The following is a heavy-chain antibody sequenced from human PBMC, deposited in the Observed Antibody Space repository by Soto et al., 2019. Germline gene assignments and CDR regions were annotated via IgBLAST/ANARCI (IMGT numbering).Heavy chain of an antibody. J-gene: IGHJ4*02. CDR2: ISGSGGST. CDR1: GFTFSSYA. CDR3: AKGGSFSYELQSTPYYFDY. D-gene: IGHD1-26*01. Sequence: GGSLRLSCAASGFTFSSYAMSWVRQAPGKGLEWVSAISGSGGSTYYADSVKGRFTISRDNSKNTLYLQMNSLRAEDTAVYYCAKGGSFSYELQSTPYYFDYWGQGTLVTVSP. V-gene: IGHV3-23*01.